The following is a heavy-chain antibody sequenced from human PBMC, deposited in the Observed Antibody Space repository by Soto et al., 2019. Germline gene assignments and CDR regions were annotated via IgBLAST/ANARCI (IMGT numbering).Heavy chain of an antibody. D-gene: IGHD6-13*01. CDR1: GGSISSYY. CDR2: IYYSGST. Sequence: SETLSLTCTGSGGSISSYYWSWIRQPPGKGLEWIGYIYYSGSTNYNPSLKSRVTISVDTSKNQFSLKLSSVTAADTAVYYCAGGSSWYIYYGMDVWGQGTTVTVSS. CDR3: AGGSSWYIYYGMDV. J-gene: IGHJ6*02. V-gene: IGHV4-59*01.